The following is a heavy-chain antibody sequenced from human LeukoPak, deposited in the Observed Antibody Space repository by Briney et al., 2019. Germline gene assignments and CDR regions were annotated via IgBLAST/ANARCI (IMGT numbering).Heavy chain of an antibody. V-gene: IGHV3-15*01. D-gene: IGHD3-10*01. CDR3: TTDLGTYYHGSQRLIPIDY. CDR1: GFTFTNAW. Sequence: GGSLRLTCVDSGFTFTNAWMSWVRQAPGKGLEWIGRIKSKTDGETTNYAEPVRGRFTISRDDSKSAVYLQMNSLKIEDTAVYYCTTDLGTYYHGSQRLIPIDYWGQGTLVTVSS. CDR2: IKSKTDGETT. J-gene: IGHJ4*02.